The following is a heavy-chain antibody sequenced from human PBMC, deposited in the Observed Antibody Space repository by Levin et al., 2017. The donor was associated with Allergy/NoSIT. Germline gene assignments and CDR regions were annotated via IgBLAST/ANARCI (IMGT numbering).Heavy chain of an antibody. CDR2: ISESGGST. V-gene: IGHV3-23*01. J-gene: IGHJ4*02. D-gene: IGHD3-16*01. Sequence: QPGGSLRLSCAASGFTFSSYAMSWVRQAPGQGLAWVSSISESGGSTYYADSVKGRFTISRDNSKNTVYLQLNSLRAEDSAVYFCAKGRLREQGYWGQGTLVTVSS. CDR3: AKGRLREQGY. CDR1: GFTFSSYA.